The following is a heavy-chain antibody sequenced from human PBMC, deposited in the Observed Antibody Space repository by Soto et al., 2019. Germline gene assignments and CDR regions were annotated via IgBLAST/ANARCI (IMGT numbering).Heavy chain of an antibody. CDR2: ISGSGGST. CDR3: AKAYLEWELPSNFDY. V-gene: IGHV3-23*01. Sequence: GGSLRLSCAASGFTFSSYAMSWVRQAPGKGLEWVSAISGSGGSTYYADSVKGRFTISRDNSKNTLYLQMNSLRAEDTAVYYCAKAYLEWELPSNFDYWGQGTLVTVSS. D-gene: IGHD1-26*01. J-gene: IGHJ4*02. CDR1: GFTFSSYA.